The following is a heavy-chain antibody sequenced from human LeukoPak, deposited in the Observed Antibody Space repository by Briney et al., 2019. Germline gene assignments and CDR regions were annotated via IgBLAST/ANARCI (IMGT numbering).Heavy chain of an antibody. CDR1: GYTFTSYG. Sequence: ASVKVSCKASGYTFTSYGISWVRQAPGQGLEWMGWISAYNGNTNYAQKLQGRVTMTTDTSTSTAYMELRSLRSDDTAVYYCARSLYYDFWSGYYQEDNYYYYMDVWGKGTTVTVSS. V-gene: IGHV1-18*01. CDR3: ARSLYYDFWSGYYQEDNYYYYMDV. J-gene: IGHJ6*03. CDR2: ISAYNGNT. D-gene: IGHD3-3*01.